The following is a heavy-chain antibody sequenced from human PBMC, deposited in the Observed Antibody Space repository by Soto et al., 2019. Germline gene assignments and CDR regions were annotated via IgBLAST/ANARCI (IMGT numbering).Heavy chain of an antibody. D-gene: IGHD3-22*01. CDR3: ARGDSSGYFPF. J-gene: IGHJ4*02. V-gene: IGHV4-31*03. Sequence: QVQLQESGPGLVKPLQTLSLTCTVSGGSISSGGYYWSWIRQHPGKGLEWIGYIYYNGSTYYSPYLKSRVTLSVDTSKFQFSLKLSSVTAADTAVYYCARGDSSGYFPFWGQGTLVTVSS. CDR2: IYYNGST. CDR1: GGSISSGGYY.